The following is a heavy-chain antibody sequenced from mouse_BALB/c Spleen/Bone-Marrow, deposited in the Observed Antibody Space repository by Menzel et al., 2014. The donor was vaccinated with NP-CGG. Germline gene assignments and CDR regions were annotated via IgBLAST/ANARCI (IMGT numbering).Heavy chain of an antibody. Sequence: EVKLEESGGDLVKPGVSLKLSCAASGFTFSSYGMSWVRQTPDKRLEWAATISSGGSYTYYPDSVRGRFTISRDKAKNTLYLQMRSVKSESTAMYYSARDGLGYWGQGTTLSVSS. CDR2: ISSGGSYT. V-gene: IGHV5-6*02. J-gene: IGHJ2*01. CDR3: ARDGLGY. CDR1: GFTFSSYG. D-gene: IGHD3-1*01.